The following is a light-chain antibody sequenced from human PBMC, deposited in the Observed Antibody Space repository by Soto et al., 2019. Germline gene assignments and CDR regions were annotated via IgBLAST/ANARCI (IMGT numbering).Light chain of an antibody. CDR2: EVS. CDR3: SSYRSSSTPLI. V-gene: IGLV2-14*01. Sequence: QSALTQPASVSGSPGQSITISCTGTSSHVGGYNYVSWYQQHPGKAPKLMIYEVSNRPSGVSNRFSGSKSGNTASLTISGLQAEDEADYYCSSYRSSSTPLIFGTGTKLTVL. J-gene: IGLJ1*01. CDR1: SSHVGGYNY.